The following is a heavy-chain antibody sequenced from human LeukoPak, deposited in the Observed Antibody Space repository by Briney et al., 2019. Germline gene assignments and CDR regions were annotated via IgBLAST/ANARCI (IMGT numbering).Heavy chain of an antibody. CDR3: AKERGHSKPFDY. D-gene: IGHD4-23*01. V-gene: IGHV3-23*01. Sequence: GGSLRLSCEVSGFIFSYYGMNWVRQAPGKGLERVSAISDSGDATYYADSVKGRFTISRDNSKSTPYLQMNNLRAEDTALYYCAKERGHSKPFDYWGQGTLVTVSS. CDR2: ISDSGDAT. J-gene: IGHJ4*02. CDR1: GFIFSYYG.